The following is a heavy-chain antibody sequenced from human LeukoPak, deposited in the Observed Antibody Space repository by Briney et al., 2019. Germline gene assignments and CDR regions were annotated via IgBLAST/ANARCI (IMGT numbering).Heavy chain of an antibody. J-gene: IGHJ4*02. V-gene: IGHV1-18*01. CDR1: GYTFTSYG. CDR2: ISAYNGNT. CDR3: ARDLRKAAAAGTVDY. D-gene: IGHD6-13*01. Sequence: ASVKVSCKASGYTFTSYGISWVRQAPGQGLEWMGWISAYNGNTNYAQKLQGRVTMTTDTSTSTVYMELRSLRSDDTAVYYCARDLRKAAAAGTVDYWGQGTLVTVSS.